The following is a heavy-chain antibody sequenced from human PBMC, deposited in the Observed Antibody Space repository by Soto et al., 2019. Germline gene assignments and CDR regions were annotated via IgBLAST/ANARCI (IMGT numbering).Heavy chain of an antibody. CDR2: ISAYNGNT. Sequence: ASVKVSCKASGYTFTSYGTIWVRQAPGQGLEWMGWISAYNGNTNYAQKLQGRVTMTTDTSTSTAYMELRSLRSDDTAVYYCARRYSSSWYEAFDIWGQGKMVTVS. V-gene: IGHV1-18*01. J-gene: IGHJ3*02. CDR3: ARRYSSSWYEAFDI. D-gene: IGHD6-13*01. CDR1: GYTFTSYG.